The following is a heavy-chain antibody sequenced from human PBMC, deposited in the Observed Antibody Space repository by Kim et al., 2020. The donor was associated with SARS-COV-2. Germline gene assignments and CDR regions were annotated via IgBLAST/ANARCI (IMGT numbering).Heavy chain of an antibody. J-gene: IGHJ4*02. Sequence: GGSLRLSCAASGFTFSSYAMSWVRQAPGKGLEWVSAISGSGGSTYYADSVKGRFTISRDNSKNTLYLQMNSLRAKDTAVYYCAKLSTAITMVRGVFFDYWGQGTLVTVSS. V-gene: IGHV3-23*01. CDR1: GFTFSSYA. CDR3: AKLSTAITMVRGVFFDY. CDR2: ISGSGGST. D-gene: IGHD3-10*01.